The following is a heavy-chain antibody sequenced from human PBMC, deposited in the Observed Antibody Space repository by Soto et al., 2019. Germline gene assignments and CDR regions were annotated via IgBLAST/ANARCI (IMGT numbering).Heavy chain of an antibody. CDR3: AREIRGYSYGWFAFDI. V-gene: IGHV4-34*01. CDR1: GGSFSGYY. Sequence: SETLSLTCAVYGGSFSGYYWSWIRQPPGKGLEWIGEINHSGSTNYNPSLKSRVTISVDTSKNQFSLKLSSVTAADTAVYYCAREIRGYSYGWFAFDIWGQGTMVT. CDR2: INHSGST. D-gene: IGHD5-18*01. J-gene: IGHJ3*02.